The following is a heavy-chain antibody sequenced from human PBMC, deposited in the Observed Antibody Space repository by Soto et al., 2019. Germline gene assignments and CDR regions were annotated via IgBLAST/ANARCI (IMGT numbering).Heavy chain of an antibody. D-gene: IGHD6-6*01. CDR1: GGSISSGYYY. J-gene: IGHJ6*02. CDR2: IYYSGNT. CDR3: ARDLSSSAERYYYYGMDV. Sequence: SETLSLTCSVSGGSISSGYYYWSWIRQPPGKGLEWIGNIYYSGNTYYNPSLKSRVTISVDTSKNQFSLKLSSVTAADTAVYYCARDLSSSAERYYYYGMDVWGQGTTVT. V-gene: IGHV4-30-4*02.